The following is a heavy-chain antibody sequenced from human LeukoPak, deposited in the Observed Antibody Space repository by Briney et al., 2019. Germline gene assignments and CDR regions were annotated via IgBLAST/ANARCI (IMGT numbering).Heavy chain of an antibody. D-gene: IGHD4-17*01. Sequence: GGSLRLSCAASGFTFSSSGMHWVRQAPGKGLEWVAVIWYDGSNKYYADSVKGRFTISRDNSKNTLYLQMNSLRAEDTAVYYCARDFDYGDENFDYWGQGTLVTVSS. CDR3: ARDFDYGDENFDY. CDR1: GFTFSSSG. J-gene: IGHJ4*02. CDR2: IWYDGSNK. V-gene: IGHV3-33*01.